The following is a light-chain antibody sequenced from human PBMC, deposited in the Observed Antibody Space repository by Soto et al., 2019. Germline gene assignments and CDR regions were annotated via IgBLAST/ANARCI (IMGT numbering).Light chain of an antibody. V-gene: IGKV3-20*01. J-gene: IGKJ3*01. CDR1: QSVSSSY. Sequence: EIVLTQSPGTLSLSPGERATLSCRASQSVSSSYLAWYQQNPGQPPRLLIYGSTSRATGLPDRFSGSGSGADFTLTISRLEPDVFAVYYCQQYGSSLIFTFGPGTKVDIK. CDR2: GST. CDR3: QQYGSSLIFT.